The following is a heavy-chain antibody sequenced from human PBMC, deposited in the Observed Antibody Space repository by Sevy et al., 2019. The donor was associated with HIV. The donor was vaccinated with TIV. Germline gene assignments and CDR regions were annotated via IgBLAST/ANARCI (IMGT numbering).Heavy chain of an antibody. CDR1: GFTFSSYG. D-gene: IGHD2-8*02. Sequence: GGSLRLSCAASGFTFSSYGMHWVRQAPGKGLEWVAVIWYDGSNKYYADSVKGRFTISRNHSKNTLYLQMNSLRAEDTAVYYCARDNTATVLYRLLFDGALDIWGQGTMVTVSS. CDR3: ARDNTATVLYRLLFDGALDI. V-gene: IGHV3-33*01. J-gene: IGHJ3*02. CDR2: IWYDGSNK.